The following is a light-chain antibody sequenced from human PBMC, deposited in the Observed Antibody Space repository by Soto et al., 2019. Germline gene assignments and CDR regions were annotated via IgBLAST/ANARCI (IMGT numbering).Light chain of an antibody. CDR1: QGIANY. CDR3: QKYNGSPFT. CDR2: AAS. Sequence: DIQMTQSPSSLSASVGDRVTITCRASQGIANYLAWYQQKPGKVPKLLIYAASTLEPGVPSRFSGSGFGPDFTLSISSLQPEDFATYYCQKYNGSPFTFGPGTKVYIK. V-gene: IGKV1-27*01. J-gene: IGKJ3*01.